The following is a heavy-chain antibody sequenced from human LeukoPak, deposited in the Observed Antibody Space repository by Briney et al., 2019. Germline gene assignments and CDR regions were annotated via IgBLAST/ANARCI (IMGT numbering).Heavy chain of an antibody. CDR3: AREVRDGYIFDY. D-gene: IGHD2-21*01. J-gene: IGHJ4*02. Sequence: SETLSLTCTVSGGSITSYSWSWIRQPAGKGLEWIGRIYTTGTTNYNPSLRSRVTMSVDTSKNQFSLKLSSVTAADTAVYYCAREVRDGYIFDYWGQGTLVTVSS. V-gene: IGHV4-4*07. CDR1: GGSITSYS. CDR2: IYTTGTT.